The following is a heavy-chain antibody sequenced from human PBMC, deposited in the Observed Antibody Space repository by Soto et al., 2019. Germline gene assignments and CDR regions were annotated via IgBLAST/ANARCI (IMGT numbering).Heavy chain of an antibody. Sequence: SVKVSCKASGGTFSSYAISWVRQAPGQGLEWMGGIIPIFGTANYAQKFQGRVTITADESTSTAYMELSSLRSEDTAVYYCARVVVLTGYYDYFDYWGQGTLVTVSS. CDR1: GGTFSSYA. J-gene: IGHJ4*02. D-gene: IGHD3-9*01. CDR3: ARVVVLTGYYDYFDY. CDR2: IIPIFGTA. V-gene: IGHV1-69*13.